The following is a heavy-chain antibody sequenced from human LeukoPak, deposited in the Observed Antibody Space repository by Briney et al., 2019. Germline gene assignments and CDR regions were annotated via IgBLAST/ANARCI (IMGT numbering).Heavy chain of an antibody. CDR2: ITSSGAYI. CDR1: GFTFNNYN. D-gene: IGHD1-26*01. CDR3: ARDPYSGNYGNYYYYYMDV. V-gene: IGHV3-21*01. Sequence: SGGSLRLSCAASGFTFNNYNMNWVRQAPGKALEWVSSITSSGAYIFYADSVKGRFTISRDNAKDSLYLQMNSLGPEDTAVYYCARDPYSGNYGNYYYYYMDVWGKGTTVTISS. J-gene: IGHJ6*03.